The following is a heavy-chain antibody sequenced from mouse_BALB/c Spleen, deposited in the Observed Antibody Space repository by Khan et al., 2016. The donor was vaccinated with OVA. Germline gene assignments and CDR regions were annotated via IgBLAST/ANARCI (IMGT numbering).Heavy chain of an antibody. D-gene: IGHD1-1*01. Sequence: QIQLVQSGAELAKPGASVKMSCKASGYTFTSYWMHWVKQRPGQGLEWIGYINPSTGYTEYNQKFKDKATLTADKSSSPAYLQLSSLTSEDSAVYYCERRTTVVDYWGQGTTLTVSS. V-gene: IGHV1-7*01. CDR1: GYTFTSYW. CDR2: INPSTGYT. J-gene: IGHJ2*01. CDR3: ERRTTVVDY.